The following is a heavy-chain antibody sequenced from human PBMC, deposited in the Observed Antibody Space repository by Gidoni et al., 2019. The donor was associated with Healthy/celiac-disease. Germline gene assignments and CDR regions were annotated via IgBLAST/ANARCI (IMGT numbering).Heavy chain of an antibody. V-gene: IGHV3-11*01. CDR1: GFTFSDYY. CDR3: ARAPTVVTPPDY. J-gene: IGHJ4*02. Sequence: QVQLVESGGRLVQPGGSLRLSCAASGFTFSDYYMCWTRQPPGKGLEWVSYISSSGSTIYYADSVKGRFTISRDNAKNSLYLQMNSLRAEDTAVYYCARAPTVVTPPDYWGQGTLVTVSS. CDR2: ISSSGSTI. D-gene: IGHD4-17*01.